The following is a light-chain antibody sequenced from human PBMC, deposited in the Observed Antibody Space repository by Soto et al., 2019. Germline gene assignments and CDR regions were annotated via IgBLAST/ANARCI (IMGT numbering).Light chain of an antibody. CDR3: HQYGTSPHT. CDR2: AAS. Sequence: EIVVTQSPGTLSLSPGERATLSCRASQSVSGNYVDWYQQRPGQDPRLLIYAASSRATGIPGRFRGSGSGADFILTISRLEPEDSAVYYWHQYGTSPHTFGQGTKLEI. CDR1: QSVSGNY. V-gene: IGKV3-20*01. J-gene: IGKJ2*01.